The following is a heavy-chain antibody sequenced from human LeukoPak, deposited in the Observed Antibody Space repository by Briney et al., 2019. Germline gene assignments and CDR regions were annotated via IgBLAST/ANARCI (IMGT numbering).Heavy chain of an antibody. Sequence: GGSLRLSCAASGFIFSSYAIHWVRQAPGKGLEWVAVISYDGSNKYYADSVKGRFTISRDNSKTTLYLQVNSLRAEDTAVYYCANTREYGYYFNYWGQGTLVTVSS. D-gene: IGHD2/OR15-2a*01. CDR2: ISYDGSNK. CDR3: ANTREYGYYFNY. V-gene: IGHV3-30*04. CDR1: GFIFSSYA. J-gene: IGHJ4*02.